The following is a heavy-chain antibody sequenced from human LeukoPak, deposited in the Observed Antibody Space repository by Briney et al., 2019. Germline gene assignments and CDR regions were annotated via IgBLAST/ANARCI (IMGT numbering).Heavy chain of an antibody. V-gene: IGHV1-46*01. D-gene: IGHD6-19*01. J-gene: IGHJ4*02. Sequence: ASVKVSCKASGYTFTSYGISWVRQAPGQGLEWVGIINPSGGSTSYAQKFQGRVTMTRDTSTSTVYMELSSLRSEDTAVYYCARDLRRSGWGYFDYWGQGTLVTVSS. CDR3: ARDLRRSGWGYFDY. CDR1: GYTFTSYG. CDR2: INPSGGST.